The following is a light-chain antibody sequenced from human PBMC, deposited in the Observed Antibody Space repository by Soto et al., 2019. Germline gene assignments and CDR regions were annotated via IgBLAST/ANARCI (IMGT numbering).Light chain of an antibody. CDR2: AVS. J-gene: IGKJ4*01. Sequence: DIQMTQSPSSLSASLGDRINITCRASQPIGAYLNWYQQKPGKAPKLLIYAVSKLQSGAPSRFSGSGSGTDFVLTIGSLQPEDFATYFCQQSFTTPLTFGGGTKVDIK. CDR3: QQSFTTPLT. V-gene: IGKV1-39*01. CDR1: QPIGAY.